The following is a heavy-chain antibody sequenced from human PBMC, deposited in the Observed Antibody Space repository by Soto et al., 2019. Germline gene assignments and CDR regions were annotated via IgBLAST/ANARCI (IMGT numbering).Heavy chain of an antibody. CDR2: IFNSGTT. J-gene: IGHJ5*02. D-gene: IGHD3-3*01. CDR1: GDSVNNNDFY. CDR3: ARLDFRSGYYGGRFDP. V-gene: IGHV4-39*01. Sequence: QVHLQESGPGLVKPSETLSLTCTVSGDSVNNNDFYWAWIRQPPGKGLEWVVTIFNSGTTYHNPSLKGRVTASVDRSENQFSLKLTSVTASDTAVYYCARLDFRSGYYGGRFDPWGQGTLVTVSS.